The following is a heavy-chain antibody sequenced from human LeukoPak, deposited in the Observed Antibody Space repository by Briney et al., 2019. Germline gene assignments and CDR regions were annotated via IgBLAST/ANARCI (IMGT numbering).Heavy chain of an antibody. CDR1: GFTFSSYE. V-gene: IGHV3-48*03. Sequence: GGSLRLSCAASGFTFSSYEMNWVRQAPGKGLEWVSYISSSGSSIYYADSVKGRFTISRDNAKNPLYLQMNSLGAEDTAVYYCATNGDYYDSSGYFDAFDIWGQGTMVTVSS. CDR3: ATNGDYYDSSGYFDAFDI. CDR2: ISSSGSSI. J-gene: IGHJ3*02. D-gene: IGHD3-22*01.